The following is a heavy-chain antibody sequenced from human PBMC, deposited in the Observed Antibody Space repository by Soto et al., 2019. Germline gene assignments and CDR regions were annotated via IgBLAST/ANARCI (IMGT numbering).Heavy chain of an antibody. J-gene: IGHJ4*02. Sequence: ASVKVSCTASGYTFTSYGISWVRQAPGQGLEWMGWISAYNGNTNYAQKLQGRVTMTTDTSTSTAYMELRSLRSDDTAVYYCARDRYYDFWSGFRTTPQKYYFDYWGQGTLVTVSS. V-gene: IGHV1-18*01. D-gene: IGHD3-3*01. CDR3: ARDRYYDFWSGFRTTPQKYYFDY. CDR2: ISAYNGNT. CDR1: GYTFTSYG.